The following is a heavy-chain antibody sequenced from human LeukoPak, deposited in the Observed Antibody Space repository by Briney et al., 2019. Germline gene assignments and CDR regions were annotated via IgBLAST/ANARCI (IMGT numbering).Heavy chain of an antibody. J-gene: IGHJ4*02. CDR3: TRDGSGSRIPFDY. CDR1: GFAFGSHW. CDR2: IESDASNT. D-gene: IGHD1-26*01. Sequence: PGGSLRLSCAASGFAFGSHWMHWVRQAPGKGLVWVARIESDASNTRYADSVKGRFTISRDNASKTLYLQMNSLRAEDTAVYYCTRDGSGSRIPFDYWGQGTLVTVSS. V-gene: IGHV3-74*01.